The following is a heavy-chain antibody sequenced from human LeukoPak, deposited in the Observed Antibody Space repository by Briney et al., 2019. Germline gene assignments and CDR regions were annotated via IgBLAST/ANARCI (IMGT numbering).Heavy chain of an antibody. D-gene: IGHD3-3*01. J-gene: IGHJ5*02. Sequence: SETLSLTCTVSGGSISSSSYYWGWIRQPPGKGLEWIGSIYYSGSTYYNPSLKSRVTISVDTSKNQFSLKLSSVTAADTAVYYCARGYYDFWGGYFVRFDPWGQGTLVTVSS. V-gene: IGHV4-39*01. CDR2: IYYSGST. CDR3: ARGYYDFWGGYFVRFDP. CDR1: GGSISSSSYY.